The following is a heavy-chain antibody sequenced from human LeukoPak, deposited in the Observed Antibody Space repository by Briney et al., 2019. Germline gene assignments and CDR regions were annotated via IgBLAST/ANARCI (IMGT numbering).Heavy chain of an antibody. V-gene: IGHV4-4*02. CDR1: GASISSDKW. D-gene: IGHD3-9*01. CDR2: INHSGNT. Sequence: SGTLSLTCAVSGASISSDKWWSWVRQPPGKGLEWIGEINHSGNTNYSPSLKSRVTMATDKSKNEFSLRLTSVTAADTAEYYCARAGVWLPAVWGQGTLVTVSS. J-gene: IGHJ4*02. CDR3: ARAGVWLPAV.